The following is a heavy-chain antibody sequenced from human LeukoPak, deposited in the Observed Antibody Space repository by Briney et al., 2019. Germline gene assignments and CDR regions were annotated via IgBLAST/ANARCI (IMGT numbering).Heavy chain of an antibody. CDR1: GFTFSSYA. D-gene: IGHD4-23*01. V-gene: IGHV3-23*01. CDR2: ISGSGGST. J-gene: IGHJ5*02. CDR3: AKDKIKYGGNAWFDP. Sequence: PGGSLRLSCAASGFTFSSYAMSWVRQAPGKGLEWVSAISGSGGSTYYADSVKGRFTISRDNSKNTLYLQMNSLRAEDTDVYYCAKDKIKYGGNAWFDPWGQGTLVTVSS.